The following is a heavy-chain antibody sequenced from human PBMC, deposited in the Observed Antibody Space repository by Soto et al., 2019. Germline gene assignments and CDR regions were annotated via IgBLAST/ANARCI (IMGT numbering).Heavy chain of an antibody. CDR2: IYPGDSDT. CDR1: GYSCTSYW. CDR3: ARLGEVVTPYGVDL. Sequence: XESLKVSCKCSGYSCTSYWIGWVLQMPGKGLEWMGIIYPGDSDTRYSPSFQGQVTISADKSISTAYLQWSSLKASDTAMYYCARLGEVVTPYGVDLWGQGTTVTVS. D-gene: IGHD3-22*01. J-gene: IGHJ6*02. V-gene: IGHV5-51*01.